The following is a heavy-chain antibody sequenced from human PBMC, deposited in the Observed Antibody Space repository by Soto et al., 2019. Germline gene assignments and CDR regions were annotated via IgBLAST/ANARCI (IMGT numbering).Heavy chain of an antibody. Sequence: GGSLRLSCAASGFTFGSYGMHWVRQAPGKGLEWVAVISYDGSNKYYADSVKGRFTISRDNSKNTLYLQMNSLRAEDTAVYYCAKDLEGGIAAAGTYYYYGMDVWGQGTTVTVSS. V-gene: IGHV3-30*18. CDR2: ISYDGSNK. J-gene: IGHJ6*02. D-gene: IGHD6-13*01. CDR1: GFTFGSYG. CDR3: AKDLEGGIAAAGTYYYYGMDV.